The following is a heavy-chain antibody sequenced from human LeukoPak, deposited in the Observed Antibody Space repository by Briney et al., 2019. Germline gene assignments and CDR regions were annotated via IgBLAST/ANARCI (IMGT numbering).Heavy chain of an antibody. Sequence: KPSETLSLTCAVYGGSFSGYYWSWIRQPPGKGLEWIGEINHSGSTNYNPSLKSRVTISVDTSKDQFSLKLSSVTAADTAVYYCARLGVVVPAAMEGYYYYGMDVWGQGTTVTVSS. V-gene: IGHV4-34*01. D-gene: IGHD2-2*01. J-gene: IGHJ6*02. CDR1: GGSFSGYY. CDR2: INHSGST. CDR3: ARLGVVVPAAMEGYYYYGMDV.